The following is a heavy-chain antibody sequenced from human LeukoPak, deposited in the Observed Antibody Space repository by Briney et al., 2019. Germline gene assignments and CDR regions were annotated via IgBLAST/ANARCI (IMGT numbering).Heavy chain of an antibody. CDR1: GASISGSLYY. J-gene: IGHJ5*02. Sequence: PSETLSLTCTVSGASISGSLYYWDWVRQPPGRDLEWIGCIDYSGSARYNPSLKSRVTISVDTSQNQFSLRLSSVTAADTAVYYCARHGDRQETTNGFDPWGQGTLVTVSS. D-gene: IGHD1-1*01. V-gene: IGHV4-39*01. CDR2: IDYSGSA. CDR3: ARHGDRQETTNGFDP.